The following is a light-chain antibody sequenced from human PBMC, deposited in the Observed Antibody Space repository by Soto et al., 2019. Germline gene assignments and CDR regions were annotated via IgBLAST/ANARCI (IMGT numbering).Light chain of an antibody. CDR1: QTISGW. V-gene: IGKV1-5*01. J-gene: IGKJ1*01. CDR3: QQYNSYSA. Sequence: DIQMIQSPSTLSASVGDRVTLTCRASQTISGWLAWYQQKPGKAPKLLISDASNLESGVPSRFSGSGSGTEFTLTISCLQPDEFATYYCQQYNSYSAFGQGTKVEMK. CDR2: DAS.